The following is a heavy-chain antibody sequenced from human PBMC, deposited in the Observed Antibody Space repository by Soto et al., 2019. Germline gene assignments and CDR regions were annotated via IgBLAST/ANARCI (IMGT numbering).Heavy chain of an antibody. CDR3: AKGWCDY. Sequence: EVQLLESGGGLVQPGGSLRLSCAASGFTFSSYTRSWVRQGPGKGLEWVSGISSSGGSTVYADSVKGRFTISRDNFKNTLYLQMNSLRAEDTAVYYCAKGWCDYWGQGTPVTVSS. V-gene: IGHV3-23*01. CDR2: ISSSGGST. J-gene: IGHJ4*02. CDR1: GFTFSSYT. D-gene: IGHD2-8*02.